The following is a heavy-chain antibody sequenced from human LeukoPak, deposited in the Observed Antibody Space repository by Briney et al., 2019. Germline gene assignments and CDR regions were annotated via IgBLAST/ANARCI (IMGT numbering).Heavy chain of an antibody. D-gene: IGHD3-22*01. CDR3: ARAPTNYYDSSGYFAFDI. Sequence: SETLSLTCTVSGGSISSYYWSWVRQAPGKGLEWVGDIYYSGSTNYNPSLKSRVTISVDTSKNQFSLKLSSVTAADTAVYYCARAPTNYYDSSGYFAFDIWGQGTLVTVSS. CDR2: IYYSGST. CDR1: GGSISSYY. V-gene: IGHV4-59*13. J-gene: IGHJ3*02.